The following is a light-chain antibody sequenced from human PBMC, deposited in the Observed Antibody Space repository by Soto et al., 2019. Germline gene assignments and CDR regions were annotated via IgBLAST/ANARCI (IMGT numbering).Light chain of an antibody. CDR1: QSVSSSY. CDR2: GAS. CDR3: QQYGSSPLVT. J-gene: IGKJ4*01. Sequence: EIVLTQSPGTLSLSPGERATLSCRASQSVSSSYLAWYQQKPGQAPRLLIYGASSRATGIPDRFSGSGSGTDFNLTISRLEPEDFAVYYCQQYGSSPLVTFGGGTKVGIK. V-gene: IGKV3-20*01.